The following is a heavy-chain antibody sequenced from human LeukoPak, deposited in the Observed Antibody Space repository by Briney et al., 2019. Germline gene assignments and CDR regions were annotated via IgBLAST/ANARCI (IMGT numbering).Heavy chain of an antibody. D-gene: IGHD1-26*01. CDR3: AKDKGIYSGSYTGYFDY. Sequence: GGSLRLYCAASGFTFDDYAMHWDRQAPGKGLEWVSGISWNSGSIGYADSVKGRFTISRDNAKNSLYLQMNSLRAEDTALYYCAKDKGIYSGSYTGYFDYWGQGTLVTVSS. J-gene: IGHJ4*02. V-gene: IGHV3-9*01. CDR1: GFTFDDYA. CDR2: ISWNSGSI.